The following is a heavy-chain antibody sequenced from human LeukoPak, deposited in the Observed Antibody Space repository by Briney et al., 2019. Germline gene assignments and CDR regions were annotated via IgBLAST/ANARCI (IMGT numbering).Heavy chain of an antibody. Sequence: SETLSLTCAVYGGSFSGYYWSWIRQPPGKGLEWIGEINHSGSTNYNPSLKSRVTISVDTSKNQFCLKLSSVTAADTAVYYCARGQGNSSGPERWFDPWGQGTLVTVSS. J-gene: IGHJ5*02. CDR3: ARGQGNSSGPERWFDP. CDR1: GGSFSGYY. V-gene: IGHV4-34*01. D-gene: IGHD6-19*01. CDR2: INHSGST.